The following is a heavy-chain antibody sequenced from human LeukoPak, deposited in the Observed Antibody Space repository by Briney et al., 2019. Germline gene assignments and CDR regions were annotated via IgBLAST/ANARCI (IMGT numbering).Heavy chain of an antibody. CDR1: GGSISSYY. CDR3: ARENRITMVRGVIRVSAYYYGMDV. J-gene: IGHJ6*02. Sequence: PSETLSLTCTVSGGSISSYYWSWIRQPAGKGLEWIGRIYTSGSTNYNPSLKSRVTISVDTSKNQFSLKLSSVTAADTAVYYCARENRITMVRGVIRVSAYYYGMDVWGQGTTVTVSS. CDR2: IYTSGST. V-gene: IGHV4-4*07. D-gene: IGHD3-10*01.